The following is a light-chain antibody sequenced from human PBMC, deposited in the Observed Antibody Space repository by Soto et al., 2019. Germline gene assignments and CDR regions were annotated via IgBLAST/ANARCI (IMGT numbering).Light chain of an antibody. Sequence: EIVLTQSPATLSLSPGERATLSCRASQSVSSYLAWYQQKPGQAPRLLIYDASNRATGIPARFSGSGSGTDITLTISSLDTLDFAVHYGQQRSYWPLTFGGGTMVEIK. CDR2: DAS. V-gene: IGKV3-11*01. CDR1: QSVSSY. J-gene: IGKJ4*01. CDR3: QQRSYWPLT.